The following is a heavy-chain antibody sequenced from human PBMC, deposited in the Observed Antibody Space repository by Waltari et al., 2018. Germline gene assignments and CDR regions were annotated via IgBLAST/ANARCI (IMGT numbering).Heavy chain of an antibody. Sequence: QVQLQESGPGLVKPSETLSLTCAVSGYSISSGYYWGWIRQPPGKGLEWIGSIYHSGSTYYNPSLKSRVTISVDTSKNQFSLKLSSVTAADTAVYYCARDSSSSWTYYFDYWGQGTLVTVSS. D-gene: IGHD6-13*01. CDR2: IYHSGST. V-gene: IGHV4-38-2*02. CDR3: ARDSSSSWTYYFDY. J-gene: IGHJ4*02. CDR1: GYSISSGYY.